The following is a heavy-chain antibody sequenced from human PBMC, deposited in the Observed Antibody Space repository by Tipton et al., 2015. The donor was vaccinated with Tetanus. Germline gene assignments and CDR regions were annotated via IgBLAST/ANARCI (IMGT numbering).Heavy chain of an antibody. V-gene: IGHV4-39*01. Sequence: TLSLTCTVSGGSIRGGTFYWGWIRQPPGKGLEWIGRIYESGDTYYMPSLKSRVTISVDRSKNQFSQNLNSMEAADTGVYYCARHQSGFFTPFDYWGQGNQVTVSS. J-gene: IGHJ4*02. CDR2: IYESGDT. D-gene: IGHD3-3*01. CDR3: ARHQSGFFTPFDY. CDR1: GGSIRGGTFY.